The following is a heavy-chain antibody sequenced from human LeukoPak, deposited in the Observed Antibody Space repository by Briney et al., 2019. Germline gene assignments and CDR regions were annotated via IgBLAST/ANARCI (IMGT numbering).Heavy chain of an antibody. D-gene: IGHD4-11*01. Sequence: PGRSLRLSCAASGHTFHDYAMHWARQAPGKGLEWVSGISWNSGSIGYADSVKGRFTISRDNAKNSLYLQMDSLRAGDTALYYCAKAVTDGLQSQLDYWGQGTLVTVSS. CDR3: AKAVTDGLQSQLDY. J-gene: IGHJ4*02. CDR1: GHTFHDYA. V-gene: IGHV3-9*01. CDR2: ISWNSGSI.